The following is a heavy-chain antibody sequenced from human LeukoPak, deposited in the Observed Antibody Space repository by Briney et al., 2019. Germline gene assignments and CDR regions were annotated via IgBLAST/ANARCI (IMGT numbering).Heavy chain of an antibody. CDR1: RFTFSSYS. CDR3: ASTGTTSWFDP. D-gene: IGHD1-7*01. V-gene: IGHV3-21*01. Sequence: PGGSLRLSCAASRFTFSSYSMNWVRQAPGKGLEWVSSISSSSSYIYYADSVKGRLTISRDNAKNSLYLQMNSLRAEDTAVYYCASTGTTSWFDPWGQGTLVTVSS. J-gene: IGHJ5*02. CDR2: ISSSSSYI.